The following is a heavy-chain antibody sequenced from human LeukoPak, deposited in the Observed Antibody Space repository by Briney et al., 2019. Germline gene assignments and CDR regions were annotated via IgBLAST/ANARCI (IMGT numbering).Heavy chain of an antibody. V-gene: IGHV3-30*03. CDR3: ARDLGYYYDSSGFDY. CDR1: GFTFSSYG. D-gene: IGHD3-22*01. J-gene: IGHJ4*02. CDR2: ISYDGSNK. Sequence: GGSLRLSCAASGFTFSSYGMHWVRQALGKGLEWAAVISYDGSNKYYADSVKGRFTISRDNSKNTLYLQMNSLRAEDTAVYYCARDLGYYYDSSGFDYWGQGTLVTVSS.